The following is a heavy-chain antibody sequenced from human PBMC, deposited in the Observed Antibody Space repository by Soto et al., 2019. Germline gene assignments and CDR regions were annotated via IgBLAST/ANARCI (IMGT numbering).Heavy chain of an antibody. CDR1: GGSISSGSYY. V-gene: IGHV4-39*01. CDR2: MSYSGRT. J-gene: IGHJ4*02. D-gene: IGHD6-13*01. CDR3: ARRSSSWYYFDN. Sequence: QLQLQESGPGQVKPSETLSLICTVSGGSISSGSYYWGWIRQPPGKGLEWIGSMSYSGRTDYNPSLKSRVTISGDTSKNQLSLKVSSVTAADTAVYYCARRSSSWYYFDNWGQGTLVTVSS.